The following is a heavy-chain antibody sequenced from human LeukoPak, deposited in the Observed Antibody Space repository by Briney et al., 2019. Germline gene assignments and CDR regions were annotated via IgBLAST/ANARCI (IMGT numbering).Heavy chain of an antibody. Sequence: GGSLRLSCAASGFTFSSYGMHWVRQAPGKGLAWVAFIRYDGSNKYYADSVKGRFTISRDNSKNTLYLQMNSLRAEDTAVYYCAKDGSSSWSYYYYYYMDVWGKGTTVTVSS. CDR2: IRYDGSNK. CDR1: GFTFSSYG. D-gene: IGHD6-13*01. CDR3: AKDGSSSWSYYYYYYMDV. V-gene: IGHV3-30*02. J-gene: IGHJ6*03.